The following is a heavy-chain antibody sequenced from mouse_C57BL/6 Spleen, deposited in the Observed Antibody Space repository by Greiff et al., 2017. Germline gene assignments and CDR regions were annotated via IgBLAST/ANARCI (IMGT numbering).Heavy chain of an antibody. V-gene: IGHV1-22*01. J-gene: IGHJ4*01. Sequence: VQLQQPGPELVKPGASVKMSCKASGYTFTDYNMHWVKQSPGQSLEWIGDINPTNGGTSYNQKFKGKATLTVNKSSSTAYIQLRSLTSEDSAVYYCARTTGVARYDGRDYWGQGTSVTVSS. D-gene: IGHD1-1*01. CDR1: GYTFTDYN. CDR3: ARTTGVARYDGRDY. CDR2: INPTNGGT.